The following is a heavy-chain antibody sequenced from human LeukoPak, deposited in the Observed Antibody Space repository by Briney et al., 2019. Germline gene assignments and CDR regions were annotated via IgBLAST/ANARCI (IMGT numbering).Heavy chain of an antibody. Sequence: INHSGRTISNPSLNSRVTISVDTSKHQFSLKLSSVTAADTAVYYCARRMSFYGGNNNWFDPWGQGTLVTVSS. D-gene: IGHD4-23*01. CDR2: INHSGRT. J-gene: IGHJ5*02. CDR3: ARRMSFYGGNNNWFDP. V-gene: IGHV4-34*13.